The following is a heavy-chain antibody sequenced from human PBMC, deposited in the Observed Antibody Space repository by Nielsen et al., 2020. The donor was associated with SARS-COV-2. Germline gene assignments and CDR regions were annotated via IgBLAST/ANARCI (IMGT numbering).Heavy chain of an antibody. CDR2: ISYDGSNK. V-gene: IGHV3-30*19. J-gene: IGHJ1*01. Sequence: GGSLRLSCAASGFTFSSYGMHWVRQAPGKGLEWVAVISYDGSNKYYADSVKGRFTISRDNSKNTLYLQMNSLRAEDTAVYYCARDWGETQVGYFQHWGQGTLVTVSS. D-gene: IGHD3-16*01. CDR3: ARDWGETQVGYFQH. CDR1: GFTFSSYG.